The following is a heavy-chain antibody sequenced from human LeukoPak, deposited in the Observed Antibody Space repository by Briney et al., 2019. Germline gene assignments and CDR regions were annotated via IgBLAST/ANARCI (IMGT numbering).Heavy chain of an antibody. Sequence: PGGSLRLSCAASGFSFSSYAMSWVRQAPGKRLEWVSAISGSGGSTHYADSVKGRFTISRDNSKNTLYLQMNSLRAEDTAVYYCAKDHIVVVVAATLLFDYWGQGTLVTVSS. V-gene: IGHV3-23*01. CDR2: ISGSGGST. J-gene: IGHJ4*02. CDR1: GFSFSSYA. CDR3: AKDHIVVVVAATLLFDY. D-gene: IGHD2-15*01.